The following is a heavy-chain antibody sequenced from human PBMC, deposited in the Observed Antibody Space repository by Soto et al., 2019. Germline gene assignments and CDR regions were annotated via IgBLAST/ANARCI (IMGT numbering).Heavy chain of an antibody. CDR2: ISGSGRPI. CDR1: GFSFSGYS. CDR3: ARDLHYGFDY. J-gene: IGHJ4*02. Sequence: EVQMVESGGGLVQPGGSLRLSCAASGFSFSGYSMNWVRLTPGKGLEWVSYISGSGRPISYADSVRGRFTISRDNAKNTLYMPMDSLRDEDTALYYCARDLHYGFDYWGQGTPVTVSS. D-gene: IGHD4-17*01. V-gene: IGHV3-48*02.